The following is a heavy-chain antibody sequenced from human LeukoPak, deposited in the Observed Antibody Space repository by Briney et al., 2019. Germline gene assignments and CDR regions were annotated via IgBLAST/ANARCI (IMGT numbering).Heavy chain of an antibody. J-gene: IGHJ4*02. V-gene: IGHV3-23*01. CDR2: IGLIASDT. Sequence: GGSLRLSCAASGFTFNTYALAWVRQPPGKGPEWVSAIGLIASDTHYADSVKGRFAVSRDNSKNTLYLQMNSLRDEDTAIYYCAKSGGQDIVGANPFDFWGQGTLVTVSS. CDR3: AKSGGQDIVGANPFDF. CDR1: GFTFNTYA. D-gene: IGHD2-21*01.